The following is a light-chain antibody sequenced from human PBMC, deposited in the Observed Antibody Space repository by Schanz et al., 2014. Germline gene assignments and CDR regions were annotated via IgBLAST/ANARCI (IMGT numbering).Light chain of an antibody. V-gene: IGKV3-20*01. J-gene: IGKJ4*01. CDR1: QSVDRNY. Sequence: EIVLTQSSGTLSLSPGERGTISCRASQSVDRNYFAWYQQRPGQAPRLLIYGASNRATGIPDRFSGSGSGTDFTLTISRLEPEDFAVYYCQHYDSAPLTFGGGTRVEIK. CDR2: GAS. CDR3: QHYDSAPLT.